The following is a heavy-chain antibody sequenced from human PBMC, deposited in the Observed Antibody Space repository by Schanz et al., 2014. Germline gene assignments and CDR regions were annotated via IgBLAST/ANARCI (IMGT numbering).Heavy chain of an antibody. CDR1: GYTFNNHG. CDR3: ARETTIITGGAFDV. D-gene: IGHD3-9*01. Sequence: QVQLVQSGGEVKKPGASATVSCKASGYTFNNHGISWVRQAPGQGLEWMGWISVYHGHTNYAEKVHGRVTMTTDTSTSTAYTELRGLRSDDTAVYYCARETTIITGGAFDVWGQGTMVTVSS. J-gene: IGHJ3*01. CDR2: ISVYHGHT. V-gene: IGHV1-18*01.